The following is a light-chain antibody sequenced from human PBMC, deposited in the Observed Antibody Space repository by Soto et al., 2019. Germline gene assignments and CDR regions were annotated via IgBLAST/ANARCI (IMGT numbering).Light chain of an antibody. J-gene: IGLJ1*01. Sequence: QSALTQPASVSGSPGQSITISCTGTNSDVGGYTYVSWYQQHPGKAPKLMIYDVSNRPSGVSNRFSGSKSGNTASLTISGLQADDEADYYCSSYTSSSTPEVFGTGTKVTVL. CDR2: DVS. CDR1: NSDVGGYTY. CDR3: SSYTSSSTPEV. V-gene: IGLV2-14*03.